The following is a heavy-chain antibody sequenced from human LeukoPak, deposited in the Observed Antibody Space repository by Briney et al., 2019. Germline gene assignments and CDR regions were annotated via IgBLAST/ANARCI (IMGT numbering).Heavy chain of an antibody. CDR3: ARRLITIDAFDI. J-gene: IGHJ3*02. D-gene: IGHD3-3*01. Sequence: PSETLSLTCTVSGYSISSGYYWGWIRQPPGKGLEWIGSIYHSGSTYYNPSLKSRVTISVDTSKNQFSLKLSSVTAADTAVYYCARRLITIDAFDIWGQGTMVTVSS. CDR1: GYSISSGYY. CDR2: IYHSGST. V-gene: IGHV4-38-2*02.